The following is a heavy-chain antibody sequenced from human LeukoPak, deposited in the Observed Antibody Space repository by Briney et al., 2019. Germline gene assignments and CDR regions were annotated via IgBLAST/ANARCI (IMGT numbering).Heavy chain of an antibody. CDR1: GFTFSSYG. Sequence: GGSLRLSCAASGFTFSSYGMHWVRQAPCKGLEWVAFIRYDGSNKYYADSVKGRFTISRDNSKNTLYLQMNSLRAEDTAVYYCAKAPYCSGGSCYDDYWGQGTLVTVSS. CDR2: IRYDGSNK. V-gene: IGHV3-30*02. CDR3: AKAPYCSGGSCYDDY. J-gene: IGHJ4*02. D-gene: IGHD2-15*01.